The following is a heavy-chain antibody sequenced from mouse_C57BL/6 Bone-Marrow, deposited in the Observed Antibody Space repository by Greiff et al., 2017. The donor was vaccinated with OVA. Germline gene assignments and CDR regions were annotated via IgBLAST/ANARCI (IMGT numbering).Heavy chain of an antibody. J-gene: IGHJ3*01. D-gene: IGHD2-5*01. Sequence: VQLQQSGAELVRPGASVKLSCTASGFNIKDDYMHWVKQRPEQGLEWIGWIDPENGDTEYASKFQGKATITADTSSNTAHLQLSSLTSEDTAVYYCTKSNYDWFAYWGQGTLVTVSA. CDR2: IDPENGDT. CDR1: GFNIKDDY. CDR3: TKSNYDWFAY. V-gene: IGHV14-4*01.